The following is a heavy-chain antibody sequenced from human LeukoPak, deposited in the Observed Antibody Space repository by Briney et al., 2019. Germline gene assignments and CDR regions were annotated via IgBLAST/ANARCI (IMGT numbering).Heavy chain of an antibody. D-gene: IGHD3-10*01. CDR1: GFTFGDYA. V-gene: IGHV3-9*01. CDR3: AKDSLAGITMVRGPFDP. J-gene: IGHJ5*02. CDR2: IIWNSGSI. Sequence: GGSLRLSCAASGFTFGDYAMHWVRQASGKGLHWVSGIIWNSGSIGYADSVKGRFTISRDNAKNSLYLQMNSLRAEDTALYHCAKDSLAGITMVRGPFDPWGQGTLVTVSS.